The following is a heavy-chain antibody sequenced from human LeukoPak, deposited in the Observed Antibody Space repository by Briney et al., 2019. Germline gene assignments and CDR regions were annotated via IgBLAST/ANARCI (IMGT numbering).Heavy chain of an antibody. CDR3: ARESKGYSGYAIDY. Sequence: GGSLRLSCAASGFTFSSYAMSWVRQAPGKGLEWVSAISGSGGSTYYADSVKGRFTISRDNSKNTLYLQMNSLRAEDTAVYYCARESKGYSGYAIDYWGQGTLVTVSS. V-gene: IGHV3-23*01. CDR2: ISGSGGST. CDR1: GFTFSSYA. D-gene: IGHD5-12*01. J-gene: IGHJ4*02.